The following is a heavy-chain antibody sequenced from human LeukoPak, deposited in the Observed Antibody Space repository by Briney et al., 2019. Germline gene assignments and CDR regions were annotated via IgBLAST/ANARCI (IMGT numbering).Heavy chain of an antibody. J-gene: IGHJ6*03. CDR1: GFTFSSYG. CDR2: IRYDGSNK. V-gene: IGHV3-30*02. D-gene: IGHD2-2*01. Sequence: GGSLRLSCAASGFTFSSYGMHWVRQAPGKGLEWVAFIRYDGSNKYYADSVKGRFTISRDNSKNTPYLQMNSLRAEDTAVYYCAKEIGVAVGSYMDVWGKGTTVTVSS. CDR3: AKEIGVAVGSYMDV.